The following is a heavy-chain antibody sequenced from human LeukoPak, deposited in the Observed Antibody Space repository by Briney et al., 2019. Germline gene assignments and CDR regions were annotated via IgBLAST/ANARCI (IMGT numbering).Heavy chain of an antibody. V-gene: IGHV3-21*04. CDR3: ARTYYDSSGYYYEGPYFDY. J-gene: IGHJ4*02. D-gene: IGHD3-22*01. CDR1: GFTFSSYS. CDR2: ISSSSSYI. Sequence: PGGSLRLSCAASGFTFSSYSMNWVRQAPGKGLEWVSSISSSSSYIYYADSVKGRFTISRDNAKNSLYLQMNSLRAEDTAVYYCARTYYDSSGYYYEGPYFDYWGQGTLVTVSS.